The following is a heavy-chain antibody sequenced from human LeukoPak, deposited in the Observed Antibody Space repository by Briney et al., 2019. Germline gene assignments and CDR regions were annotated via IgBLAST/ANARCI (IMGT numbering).Heavy chain of an antibody. CDR2: INHSGST. CDR3: ARGRYDILTGYSNYYYYGMDV. J-gene: IGHJ6*02. D-gene: IGHD3-9*01. Sequence: SETLSLTCTVSGGSISSHYWSWIRQPPGKGLEWIGEINHSGSTNYNPSLKSRVTISVDTSKNQFSLKLSSVTAADTAVYYCARGRYDILTGYSNYYYYGMDVWGQGTTVTVSS. V-gene: IGHV4-34*01. CDR1: GGSISSHY.